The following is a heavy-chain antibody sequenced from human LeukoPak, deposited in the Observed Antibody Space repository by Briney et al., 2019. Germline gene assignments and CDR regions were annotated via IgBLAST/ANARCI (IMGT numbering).Heavy chain of an antibody. CDR3: ARGRGYSSL. CDR2: IYTSGSP. CDR1: GDSISRGSDS. Sequence: PSETLSLTCTVSGDSISRGSDSCSWIRQPAGKGLEWIGLIYTSGSPNYNPSLKSRVAISVDTSNNQFSLKLSYVTAADTAVYYCARGRGYSSLWDHGTQVTVSS. J-gene: IGHJ4*01. D-gene: IGHD5-18*01. V-gene: IGHV4-61*02.